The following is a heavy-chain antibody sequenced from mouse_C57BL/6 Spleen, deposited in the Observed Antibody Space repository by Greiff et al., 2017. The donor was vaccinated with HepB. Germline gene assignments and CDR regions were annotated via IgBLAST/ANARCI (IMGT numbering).Heavy chain of an antibody. CDR2: ISSGGSYT. CDR1: GFTFSSYG. CDR3: ASASFYDYDVFAY. J-gene: IGHJ3*01. V-gene: IGHV5-6*01. D-gene: IGHD2-4*01. Sequence: EVQVVESGGDLVKPGGSLKLSCAASGFTFSSYGMSWVRQTPDKRLEWVATISSGGSYTYYPDSVKGRFTISRDNAKNTLYLQMSRLQSEDTAMYYCASASFYDYDVFAYWGHGTLVTVSA.